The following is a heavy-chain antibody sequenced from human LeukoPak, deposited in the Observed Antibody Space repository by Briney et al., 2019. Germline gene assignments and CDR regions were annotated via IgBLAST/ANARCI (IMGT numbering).Heavy chain of an antibody. V-gene: IGHV1-8*01. D-gene: IGHD4-17*01. CDR1: GYTFTSYD. Sequence: ASVKVSCKASGYTFTSYDINWVRQATGQGLEWMGWMNPNSGNTGYAQKFQGRGTMTRNTSISTAYMELSSLRSEDTAVYYCARAYGDYDYYYYYMDVWGKGTTVTVSS. J-gene: IGHJ6*03. CDR3: ARAYGDYDYYYYYMDV. CDR2: MNPNSGNT.